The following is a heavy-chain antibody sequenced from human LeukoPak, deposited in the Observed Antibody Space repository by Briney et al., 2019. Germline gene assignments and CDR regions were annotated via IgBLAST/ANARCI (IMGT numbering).Heavy chain of an antibody. CDR3: GRLAHNAWYAIDF. Sequence: PTGGSLRLSCVASDFTFDFYWMTWVRQAPGKGLEWLANILPDGSQKYYVDSVKGRFTISRDNPKNSLYLQINNLRAEDTAVYYCGRLAHNAWYAIDFWGQGTLVTVSS. D-gene: IGHD2-2*01. J-gene: IGHJ4*02. CDR2: ILPDGSQK. V-gene: IGHV3-7*01. CDR1: DFTFDFYW.